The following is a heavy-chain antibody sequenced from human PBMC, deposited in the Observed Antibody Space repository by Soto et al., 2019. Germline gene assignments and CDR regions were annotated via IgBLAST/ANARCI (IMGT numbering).Heavy chain of an antibody. CDR2: MNPNSGNT. CDR1: GYTFTSYD. Sequence: QVQLVQSGAEVKKPGASVKVSCKASGYTFTSYDINWVRQATGQGLEWMGWMNPNSGNTGYAQKFQGRVPMTRNTSISTAYMELSSLRSEDTAVYYCARSWGDYGSYYYYYMDVWGKGTTVTVSS. CDR3: ARSWGDYGSYYYYYMDV. V-gene: IGHV1-8*01. J-gene: IGHJ6*03. D-gene: IGHD4-17*01.